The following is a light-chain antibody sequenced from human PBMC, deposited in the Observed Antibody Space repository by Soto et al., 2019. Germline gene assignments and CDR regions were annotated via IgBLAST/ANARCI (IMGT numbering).Light chain of an antibody. CDR1: QSFRGL. CDR2: DAY. CDR3: QQRHMCPIT. V-gene: IGKV3-11*01. Sequence: EVVLTQSPVTLSLSPGERDTLSCRASQSFRGLLAWYHQKPGQAPRLLIYDAYNRATAIPPRFSGSGSGTDFTLTISSLEPEDSAVYYRQQRHMCPITFGQGTRLEIK. J-gene: IGKJ5*01.